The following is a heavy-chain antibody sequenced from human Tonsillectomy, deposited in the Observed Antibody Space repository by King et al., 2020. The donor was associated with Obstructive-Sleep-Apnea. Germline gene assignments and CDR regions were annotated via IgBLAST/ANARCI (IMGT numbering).Heavy chain of an antibody. J-gene: IGHJ4*02. Sequence: PLQESGPGLVKPSQTLSLTCTVSGGSISSGGYYWSWIRQHPGKGLEWIGYIYYSGSTYYNPSLKSRVTISVDTSKNQFSLKLSSVTAADTAVYYCARGKRIVSLVDYWGQGTLVTVSS. V-gene: IGHV4-31*03. D-gene: IGHD3-16*02. CDR1: GGSISSGGYY. CDR2: IYYSGST. CDR3: ARGKRIVSLVDY.